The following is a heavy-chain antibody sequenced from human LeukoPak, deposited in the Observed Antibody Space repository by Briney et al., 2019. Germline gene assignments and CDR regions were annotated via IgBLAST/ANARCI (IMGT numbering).Heavy chain of an antibody. CDR3: ASAYTYVRLGDH. Sequence: GRSLRLSCALSGLSLSNYWMHWVRHPPGKGVVWVARTNRHGTAVDYAGSVKGRFTISRDNAKNTLVLQMNSLRAEDTAVYYCASAYTYVRLGDHWGQGTLVTVSS. J-gene: IGHJ4*02. D-gene: IGHD3-16*01. CDR2: TNRHGTAV. V-gene: IGHV3-74*01. CDR1: GLSLSNYW.